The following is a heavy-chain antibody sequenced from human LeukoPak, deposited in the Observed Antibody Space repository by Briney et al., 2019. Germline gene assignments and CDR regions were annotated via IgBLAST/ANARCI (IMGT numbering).Heavy chain of an antibody. Sequence: SETLSLTCTVSGGSISSYYWSWIRQPPGKGLEWIGYIYYSGSTNYNPSLKSRVTISVDTSKNQFSLKLSSVTAADTAVYYCARGVSRYFDWLRTNWFDPWGQGTLVTVSS. CDR2: IYYSGST. CDR1: GGSISSYY. D-gene: IGHD3-9*01. V-gene: IGHV4-59*01. J-gene: IGHJ5*02. CDR3: ARGVSRYFDWLRTNWFDP.